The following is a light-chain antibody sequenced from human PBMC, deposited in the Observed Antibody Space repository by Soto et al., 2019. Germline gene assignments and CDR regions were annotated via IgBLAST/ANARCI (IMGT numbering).Light chain of an antibody. CDR1: QIIGYY. V-gene: IGKV3-11*01. CDR2: DAS. CDR3: QQRGNWPPTWT. J-gene: IGKJ1*01. Sequence: EILMTQSPATVSVAPGERATLCCRASQIIGYYLAWYQEKPGQAPRLLIYDASIRATGIPARFSGSWSGTDFTLTINGLEPEDSAVYYCQQRGNWPPTWTFGQGTKGDNK.